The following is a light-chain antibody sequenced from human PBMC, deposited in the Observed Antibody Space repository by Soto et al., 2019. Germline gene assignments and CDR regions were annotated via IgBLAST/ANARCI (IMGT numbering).Light chain of an antibody. CDR3: QQYGISPPWT. V-gene: IGKV3-20*01. Sequence: EIVLTQSPGTLSLSPGERATLSCRASQSVSSSYLAWYQQKPGQAPRLLIYGASSRATGIPDRFSGSGSGTDFTLNIRKLEPEDFAVYYCQQYGISPPWTFGQGTKVEIK. CDR1: QSVSSSY. J-gene: IGKJ1*01. CDR2: GAS.